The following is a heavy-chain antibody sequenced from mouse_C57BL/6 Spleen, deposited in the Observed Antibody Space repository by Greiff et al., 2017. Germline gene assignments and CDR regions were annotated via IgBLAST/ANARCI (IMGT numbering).Heavy chain of an antibody. CDR3: ARDGAAQATAMDY. CDR1: GFTFSSYA. V-gene: IGHV5-4*01. CDR2: ISDGGSYT. Sequence: EVKVEESGGGLVKPGGSLKLSCAASGFTFSSYAMSWVRQTPEKRLEWVATISDGGSYTYYPDNVKGRFTISRDNAKNNLYLQMSHLKSEDTAMYYCARDGAAQATAMDYWGQGTSVTVSS. D-gene: IGHD3-2*02. J-gene: IGHJ4*01.